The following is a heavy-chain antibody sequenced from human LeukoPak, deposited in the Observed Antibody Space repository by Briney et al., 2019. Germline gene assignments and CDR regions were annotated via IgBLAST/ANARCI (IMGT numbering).Heavy chain of an antibody. CDR2: IYYSGNT. V-gene: IGHV4-59*08. CDR3: ARAYCGGDCRRKVLDY. Sequence: SETLSLTCTVSGDSINTYYWSWIRQPPGKGLEWIGNIYYSGNTNYNPSLESRVTISVDTSRNQFSLKLSSVTAADTAVYYCARAYCGGDCRRKVLDYWGQGTLVTV. CDR1: GDSINTYY. D-gene: IGHD2-21*02. J-gene: IGHJ4*02.